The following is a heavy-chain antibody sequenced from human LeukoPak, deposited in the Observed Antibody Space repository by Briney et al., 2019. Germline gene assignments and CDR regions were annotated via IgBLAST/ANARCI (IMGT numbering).Heavy chain of an antibody. CDR3: ARGPRSGDLSLGYWFDP. D-gene: IGHD3-10*02. CDR2: MNPNSGNT. Sequence: ASVTVSCKASGYTFTSYDINWVRQATGQGLEWMGWMNPNSGNTGYAQNFQGRLTMTRNTSISTVYMELSSLRSEDTAVYYCARGPRSGDLSLGYWFDPWGQGTLVRVSS. V-gene: IGHV1-8*01. J-gene: IGHJ5*02. CDR1: GYTFTSYD.